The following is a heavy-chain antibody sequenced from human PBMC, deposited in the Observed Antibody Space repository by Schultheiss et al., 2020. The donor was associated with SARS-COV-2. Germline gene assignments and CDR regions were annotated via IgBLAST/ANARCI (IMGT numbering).Heavy chain of an antibody. D-gene: IGHD3-3*01. CDR3: ARQVGLITIFGLDP. J-gene: IGHJ5*02. CDR1: GYTFTGYY. Sequence: ASVKVSCKASGYTFTGYYMHWVRQAPGQGLEWMGWINPNSGGTNYAQKFQGWVTMTRDTSISTADMELSRLRSDDTAVYYCARQVGLITIFGLDPWGQGTLVTVSS. CDR2: INPNSGGT. V-gene: IGHV1-2*04.